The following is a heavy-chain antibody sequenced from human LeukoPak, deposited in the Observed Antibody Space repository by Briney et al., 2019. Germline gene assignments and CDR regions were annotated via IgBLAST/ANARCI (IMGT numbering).Heavy chain of an antibody. J-gene: IGHJ3*02. CDR2: IGTAGDT. Sequence: GSLRLSCAASGFTFSSCDMHWVRQATGKGLEWVSAIGTAGDTYYPGSVKGRFTISRENAKNSLYLQMNSLRAGDTAVYYCARGTAQYDAFDIWGQGTMVTVSS. V-gene: IGHV3-13*01. D-gene: IGHD2-2*01. CDR1: GFTFSSCD. CDR3: ARGTAQYDAFDI.